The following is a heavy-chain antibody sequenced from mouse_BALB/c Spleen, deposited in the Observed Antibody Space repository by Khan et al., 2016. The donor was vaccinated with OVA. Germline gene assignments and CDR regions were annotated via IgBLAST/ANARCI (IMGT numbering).Heavy chain of an antibody. J-gene: IGHJ3*01. D-gene: IGHD2-14*01. V-gene: IGHV3-8*02. CDR2: MIYSGDT. CDR3: ARSTYRYAFAY. CDR1: GDSITSCY. Sequence: EVQLQESGPSLVKPSQTLSLTCSVTGDSITSCYWTWIRKFPGNKLEYMGYMIYSGDTYYNPSHKSRISITRNTSKTQYYLQLNSVTTEDTATYYCARSTYRYAFAYWGQGTLVTVSA.